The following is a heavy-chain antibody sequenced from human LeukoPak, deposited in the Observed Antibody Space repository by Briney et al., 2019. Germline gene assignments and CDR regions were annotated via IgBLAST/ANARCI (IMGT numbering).Heavy chain of an antibody. D-gene: IGHD1-7*01. V-gene: IGHV4-59*01. Sequence: SETLSLTCTVSGGSISSYYWSWIRQPPGKGLEWIGYIYYSGSTNYNPSLKSRVTISVDTSKNQFSLKLSSVTAADTAVYYCARDLSGTSYFDLWGQGTLVTGSS. CDR2: IYYSGST. CDR3: ARDLSGTSYFDL. CDR1: GGSISSYY. J-gene: IGHJ4*02.